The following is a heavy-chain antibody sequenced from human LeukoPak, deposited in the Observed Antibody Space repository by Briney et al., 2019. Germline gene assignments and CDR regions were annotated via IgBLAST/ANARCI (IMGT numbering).Heavy chain of an antibody. CDR2: IYHSGST. J-gene: IGHJ3*02. V-gene: IGHV4-38-2*02. CDR1: GYSISSGYY. CDR3: ARVYYDILTGSPDAFDI. Sequence: SETLSLTCTVSGYSISSGYYWGWIRQPPGKGLEWIGSIYHSGSTYYNPSLKSRVTISVDTSKNQFSLKLSSVTAADTAVYYCARVYYDILTGSPDAFDIWGQGTMVTVSS. D-gene: IGHD3-9*01.